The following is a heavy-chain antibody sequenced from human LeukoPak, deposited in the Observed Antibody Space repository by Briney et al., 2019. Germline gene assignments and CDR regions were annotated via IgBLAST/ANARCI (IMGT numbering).Heavy chain of an antibody. D-gene: IGHD3-10*01. CDR2: IKRDGSEK. V-gene: IGHV3-7*01. CDR3: ARDQLDYYGSGSFREDV. J-gene: IGHJ6*02. Sequence: GGSLRLSCAASGFTFSSYWMSWVRQAPGKGLEWVANIKRDGSEKYYVDSVKGRFTISRDNAKNSLYLQMNSLRAEDTAVYYCARDQLDYYGSGSFREDVWGQGTTVTVSS. CDR1: GFTFSSYW.